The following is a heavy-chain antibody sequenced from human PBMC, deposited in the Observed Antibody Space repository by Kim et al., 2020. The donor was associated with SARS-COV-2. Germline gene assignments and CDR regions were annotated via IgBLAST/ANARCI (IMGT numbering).Heavy chain of an antibody. CDR2: ISSSSSYI. V-gene: IGHV3-21*01. Sequence: GGSLRLSCAASGFTFSSYSMNWVRQAPGKGLEWVSSISSSSSYIYYADSVKGRFTISRDNAKNSLYLQMNSLRAEDTAVYYCAREGVYYCGGDCYLGSNWFDPWGQGTLVTVSS. CDR1: GFTFSSYS. CDR3: AREGVYYCGGDCYLGSNWFDP. J-gene: IGHJ5*02. D-gene: IGHD2-21*02.